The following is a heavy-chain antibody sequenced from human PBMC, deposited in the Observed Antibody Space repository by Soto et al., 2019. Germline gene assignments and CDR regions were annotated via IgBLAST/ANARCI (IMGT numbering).Heavy chain of an antibody. V-gene: IGHV1-3*01. CDR1: GYTFTSYA. Sequence: ASVKVSCKASGYTFTSYAMHLVRRPPGQRLEWMGWTNAGNGNTKYSQKFQGRVTITRDTSASTTYMELSSLRSEDTAVYYCARDLVGQWLVLHSFGIWRQGTM. CDR2: TNAGNGNT. D-gene: IGHD6-19*01. CDR3: ARDLVGQWLVLHSFGI. J-gene: IGHJ3*02.